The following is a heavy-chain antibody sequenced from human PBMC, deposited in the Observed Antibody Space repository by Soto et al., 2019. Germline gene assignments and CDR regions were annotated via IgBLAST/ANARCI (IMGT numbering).Heavy chain of an antibody. Sequence: GASVKVSCTASGYTFTGYYMHWVRQAPGQGLEWMGWINPNSGGTNYAQKFQGWVTMTRDTSISTAYMELSRLRSDDTAVYYCARGYCSSTSCYAGERDYYYYYMDVWGKGTTVTVSS. CDR2: INPNSGGT. D-gene: IGHD2-2*01. V-gene: IGHV1-2*04. CDR3: ARGYCSSTSCYAGERDYYYYYMDV. CDR1: GYTFTGYY. J-gene: IGHJ6*03.